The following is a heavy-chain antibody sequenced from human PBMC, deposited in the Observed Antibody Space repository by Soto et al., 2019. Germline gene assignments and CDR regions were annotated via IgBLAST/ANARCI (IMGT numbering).Heavy chain of an antibody. D-gene: IGHD4-17*01. Sequence: SVKGSCKASGGTFSSYAISWVRQAPGQGLEWMGGIIPIFGTANYAQKFQGRVTITADESTSTAYMELSSLRSEDTAVYYCARDKTTVVTSYYCYGMDVWGQGTTVTVSS. J-gene: IGHJ6*02. CDR2: IIPIFGTA. V-gene: IGHV1-69*13. CDR1: GGTFSSYA. CDR3: ARDKTTVVTSYYCYGMDV.